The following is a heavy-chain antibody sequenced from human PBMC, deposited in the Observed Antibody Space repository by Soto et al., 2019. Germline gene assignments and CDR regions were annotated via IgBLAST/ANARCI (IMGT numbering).Heavy chain of an antibody. V-gene: IGHV4-30-2*01. D-gene: IGHD3-10*01. CDR3: ARDKLRDPAGLDP. Sequence: PSETLSLTCAVSGGSISSGGYSWSWIRQPPGKGLEWIGYIYHSGSTYYNPSLKSRVTISVDRSKNQFSLKLSSVTAADTAVYYCARDKLRDPAGLDPWGQGTLVTVSS. CDR1: GGSISSGGYS. CDR2: IYHSGST. J-gene: IGHJ5*02.